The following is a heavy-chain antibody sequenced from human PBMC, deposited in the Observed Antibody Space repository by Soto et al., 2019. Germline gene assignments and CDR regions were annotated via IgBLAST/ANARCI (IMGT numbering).Heavy chain of an antibody. D-gene: IGHD5-12*01. Sequence: QVQLVQSGAEVKKPGSSVKVSCKASGGTFSSYAISWVRQAPGQGLEWMGGIIPIFGTANYAQKFQGRVTITADETTRTAYMELSSLRSEDTAVYYCARYVDIVATNDPAMGFFDYWGQGTLVTVSS. CDR3: ARYVDIVATNDPAMGFFDY. J-gene: IGHJ4*02. CDR2: IIPIFGTA. V-gene: IGHV1-69*01. CDR1: GGTFSSYA.